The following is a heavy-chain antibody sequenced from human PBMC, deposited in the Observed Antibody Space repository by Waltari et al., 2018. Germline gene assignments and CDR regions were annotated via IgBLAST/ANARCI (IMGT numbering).Heavy chain of an antibody. D-gene: IGHD6-13*01. Sequence: QVQLVESGGGVVQPGRSLRLSCAASGFTFSSYAMHWVRQAHGKGLEWVAVISYDGSNKYYADSVKGRFTISRDNSKNTLYLQMNSLRAEDTAVYYCARDSGSPHSSSWYLDYWGQGTLVTVSS. V-gene: IGHV3-30-3*01. CDR1: GFTFSSYA. CDR3: ARDSGSPHSSSWYLDY. CDR2: ISYDGSNK. J-gene: IGHJ4*02.